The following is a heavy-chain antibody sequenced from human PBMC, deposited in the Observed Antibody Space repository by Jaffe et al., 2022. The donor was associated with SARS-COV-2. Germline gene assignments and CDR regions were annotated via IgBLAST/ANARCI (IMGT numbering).Heavy chain of an antibody. Sequence: QVQLVESGGGLVKPGGSLRLSCAASGFTFSDYYMSWIRQAPGKGLEWVSYISSSSSYTNYADSVKGRFTISRDNAKNSLYLQMNSLRAEDTAVYYCARYCTNGVCTTAEFDYWGQGTLVTVSS. CDR1: GFTFSDYY. CDR2: ISSSSSYT. CDR3: ARYCTNGVCTTAEFDY. D-gene: IGHD2-8*01. V-gene: IGHV3-11*06. J-gene: IGHJ4*02.